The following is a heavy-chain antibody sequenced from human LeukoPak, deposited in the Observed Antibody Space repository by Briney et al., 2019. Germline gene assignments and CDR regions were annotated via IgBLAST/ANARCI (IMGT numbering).Heavy chain of an antibody. D-gene: IGHD5-12*01. CDR1: GGSFNGYY. CDR3: ARGRSGVYIGTF. V-gene: IGHV4-34*01. CDR2: INHSGIK. Sequence: SLTLSLACAVSGGSFNGYYWSWLRQPPGKGLEWIGEINHSGIKYYHPSLQSRLTISVHTSKNQFSLKLSSVTAADTAVYYCARGRSGVYIGTFWGQGTLVTVSS. J-gene: IGHJ4*02.